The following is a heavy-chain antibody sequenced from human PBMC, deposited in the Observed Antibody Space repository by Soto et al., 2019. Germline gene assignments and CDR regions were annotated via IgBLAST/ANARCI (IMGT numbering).Heavy chain of an antibody. J-gene: IGHJ3*01. CDR1: GLTFNSDA. D-gene: IGHD2-21*02. CDR3: AKALGLYCGGDCFDAFDV. V-gene: IGHV3-23*01. CDR2: VDGSGFTS. Sequence: EVQLLESGGGLVQPGGSLRLSCAASGLTFNSDAMTWVRQAPGRGLEWVSGVDGSGFTSYHADTVKGRFTISRVNSKNTLYLQMISLRAEDTAVYYCAKALGLYCGGDCFDAFDVWGQGAMVSVSS.